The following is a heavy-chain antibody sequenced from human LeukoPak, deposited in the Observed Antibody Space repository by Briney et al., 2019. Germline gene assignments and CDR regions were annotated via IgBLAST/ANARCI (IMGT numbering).Heavy chain of an antibody. CDR3: ARLGHCSGTSCYATSHFDY. V-gene: IGHV1-46*01. D-gene: IGHD2-2*01. CDR1: GYTFTSYY. J-gene: IGHJ4*02. CDR2: INPSGGTT. Sequence: GASVKVSCKASGYTFTSYYMHWVRQAPGQGLEWMGMINPSGGTTSYAQKFQGRVTMTRDTSTSTVYMELSSLRSEDTAVYYCARLGHCSGTSCYATSHFDYWGQGTLVTVSS.